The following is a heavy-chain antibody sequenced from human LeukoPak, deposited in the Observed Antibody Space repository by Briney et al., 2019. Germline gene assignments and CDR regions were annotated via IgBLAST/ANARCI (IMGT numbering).Heavy chain of an antibody. D-gene: IGHD6-19*01. CDR3: AREDSSGWYGAYYYGMDV. Sequence: SQTLSLTCAISGDSVSSNSSAWNWIRQSPSRGLEWQGRTYYRSKWYNDYAVSVKSRITINPDTSKNQFSLQLNSVTPEDTAVYYCAREDSSGWYGAYYYGMDVWGQETTVTVSS. CDR2: TYYRSKWYN. J-gene: IGHJ6*02. V-gene: IGHV6-1*01. CDR1: GDSVSSNSSA.